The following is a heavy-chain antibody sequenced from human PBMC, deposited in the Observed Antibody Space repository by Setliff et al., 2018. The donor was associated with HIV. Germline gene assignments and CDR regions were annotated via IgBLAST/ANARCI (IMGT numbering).Heavy chain of an antibody. Sequence: GESLKISCKGSGYSFTTYWIGWVRQMPGKGLEWMGIIDPYDSDTRYSPSFQGQVTISADKSISTSYVQWSGLKASDTAMYYCARRPYYDSWSGHQAFDIWGQGTMVTVS. CDR2: IDPYDSDT. J-gene: IGHJ3*02. D-gene: IGHD3-3*01. V-gene: IGHV5-51*01. CDR1: GYSFTTYW. CDR3: ARRPYYDSWSGHQAFDI.